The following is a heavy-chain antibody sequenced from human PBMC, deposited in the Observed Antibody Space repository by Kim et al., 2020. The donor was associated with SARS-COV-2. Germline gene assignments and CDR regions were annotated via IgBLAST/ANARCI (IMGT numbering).Heavy chain of an antibody. J-gene: IGHJ4*02. D-gene: IGHD1-1*01. V-gene: IGHV3-23*01. CDR2: T. Sequence: TYYPDSVKGRFTNSRDNSKNTLYLQMNSLRAEDTAVYYCAKDSKMSTMDYWGQGTLVTVSS. CDR3: AKDSKMSTMDY.